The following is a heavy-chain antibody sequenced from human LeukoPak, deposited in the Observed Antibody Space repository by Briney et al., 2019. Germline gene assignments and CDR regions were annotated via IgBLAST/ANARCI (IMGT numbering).Heavy chain of an antibody. CDR1: GFTFSIYW. J-gene: IGHJ4*02. V-gene: IGHV3-74*01. CDR3: ARGGYCSSTSCYYFDY. CDR2: INSDGSST. Sequence: GGSLRLSWAASGFTFSIYWMHWARQAAGKGLVWVSRINSDGSSTSYAHSVKGRFTISRDNAKNTLYLQMNSLRAEDTAVYYCARGGYCSSTSCYYFDYWGQGTLVTVSS. D-gene: IGHD2-2*01.